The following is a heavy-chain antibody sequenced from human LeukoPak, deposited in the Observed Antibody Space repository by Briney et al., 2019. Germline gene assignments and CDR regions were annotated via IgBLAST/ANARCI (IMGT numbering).Heavy chain of an antibody. J-gene: IGHJ5*02. V-gene: IGHV1-18*01. Sequence: ASVKVSCKASGYTFTSYGISWVRQAPGQGLEWMGWISAYNGNTYYAQELQGRVIMTTDTSTSTAYMELRSLRSDDTAVYYCARDRLSMTMVRGTANWFDPWGQGTLVTVSS. CDR3: ARDRLSMTMVRGTANWFDP. D-gene: IGHD3-10*01. CDR2: ISAYNGNT. CDR1: GYTFTSYG.